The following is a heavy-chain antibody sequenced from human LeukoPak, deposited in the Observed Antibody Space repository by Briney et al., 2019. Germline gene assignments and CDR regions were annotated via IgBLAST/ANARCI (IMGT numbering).Heavy chain of an antibody. V-gene: IGHV4-61*01. CDR1: GGSFSSSSYY. D-gene: IGHD6-19*01. CDR2: IYYSGST. J-gene: IGHJ4*02. Sequence: TSETLSLTCTASGGSFSSSSYYWSWIRQPPGKGLEWIGYIYYSGSTNYNPSLKSRVTISVDTSKNQFSLKLSSVTAADTAVYYCASSLSSRLYFDYWGQGTLVTVSS. CDR3: ASSLSSRLYFDY.